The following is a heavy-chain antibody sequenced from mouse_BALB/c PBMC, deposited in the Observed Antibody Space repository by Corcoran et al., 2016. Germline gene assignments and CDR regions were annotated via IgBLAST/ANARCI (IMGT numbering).Heavy chain of an antibody. V-gene: IGHV9-1*02. CDR1: RYTFTNYG. CDR2: INTYTGEP. D-gene: IGHD1-2*01. Sequence: QIQLVQSGPELKKPGETVKISCKASRYTFTNYGMNWVKEAPGKGLKWMGWINTYTGEPTYADDFKGRFAFSLETSASTAYLQINNLKNEDMATYFCATDGYAFAYWGQGTLVTVSA. CDR3: ATDGYAFAY. J-gene: IGHJ3*01.